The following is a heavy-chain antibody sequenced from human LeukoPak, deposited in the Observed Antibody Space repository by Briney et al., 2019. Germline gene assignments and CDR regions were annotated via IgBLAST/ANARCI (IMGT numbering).Heavy chain of an antibody. CDR2: IKSKTDGGTT. Sequence: GGSLRPSCAASGFTFSNAWMSWVRQAPGKGLEWVGRIKSKTDGGTTDYAAPVKGRFTISRDDSKNTLYLQMNSLKTEDTAVYYCTTDREELGSYYDYWGQGTLVTVSS. J-gene: IGHJ4*02. CDR1: GFTFSNAW. V-gene: IGHV3-15*01. D-gene: IGHD1-26*01. CDR3: TTDREELGSYYDY.